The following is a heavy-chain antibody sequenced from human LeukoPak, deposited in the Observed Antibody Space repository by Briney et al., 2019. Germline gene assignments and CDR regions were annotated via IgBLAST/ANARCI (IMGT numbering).Heavy chain of an antibody. CDR1: GGTFSSYA. V-gene: IGHV1-69*13. D-gene: IGHD3-9*01. Sequence: ASVKVSCKASGGTFSSYAISWVRQAPGQGLEWMGGIIPIFGTANYAQKFQGRVTITADESTSTAYMELSSLRSEDTALYYCGRGVMGLKDYDILSGYPYWGKGILVTASS. J-gene: IGHJ4*02. CDR2: IIPIFGTA. CDR3: GRGVMGLKDYDILSGYPY.